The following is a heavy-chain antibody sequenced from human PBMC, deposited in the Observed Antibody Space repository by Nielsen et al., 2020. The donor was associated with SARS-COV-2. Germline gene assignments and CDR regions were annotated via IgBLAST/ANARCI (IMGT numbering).Heavy chain of an antibody. Sequence: GESLKISCAASGFTFDDYAMNWVRQAPGKGLEWVSSISSSSSYIYYADSVKGRFTISRDNAKNSLYLQMNSLRAEDTAVYYCARGQPGDMIDYWGQGTLVTVSS. CDR3: ARGQPGDMIDY. D-gene: IGHD3-10*01. CDR1: GFTFDDYA. CDR2: ISSSSSYI. J-gene: IGHJ4*02. V-gene: IGHV3-21*01.